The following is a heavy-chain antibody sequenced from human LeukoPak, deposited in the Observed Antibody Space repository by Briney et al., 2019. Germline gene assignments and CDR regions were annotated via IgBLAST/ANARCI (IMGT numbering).Heavy chain of an antibody. Sequence: ASVKVSCKASGYTFTSYGISWVRQAPGQGLEWMGWISAYNGNTNYARKLQGRVTMTTDTSTSTAYMELRSLRSDDTAVYYCARDAYGSRPTTNAFDIWGQGTMVTVSS. CDR2: ISAYNGNT. J-gene: IGHJ3*02. CDR3: ARDAYGSRPTTNAFDI. CDR1: GYTFTSYG. D-gene: IGHD6-13*01. V-gene: IGHV1-18*01.